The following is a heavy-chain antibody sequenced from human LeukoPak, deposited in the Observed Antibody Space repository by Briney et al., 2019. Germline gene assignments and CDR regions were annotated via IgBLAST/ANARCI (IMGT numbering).Heavy chain of an antibody. CDR1: GFTFSSYS. CDR2: ISSSSSTI. Sequence: GGSLRLSCAASGFTFSSYSMNWVRQAPGKGLEWVSYISSSSSTIYYADSVKGRFTISRDNAKNSLYLQMNSLRAEDTAVYYCARSLTDYDILTGFDYWGQGTLVTVSS. D-gene: IGHD3-9*01. V-gene: IGHV3-48*04. J-gene: IGHJ4*02. CDR3: ARSLTDYDILTGFDY.